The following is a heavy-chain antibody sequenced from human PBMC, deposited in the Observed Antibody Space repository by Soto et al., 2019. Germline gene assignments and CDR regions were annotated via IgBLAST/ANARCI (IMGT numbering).Heavy chain of an antibody. Sequence: QVQLVESGGGVVQPGTSLRLSCAASGFIFSNYAMHWVRQAPGKGLEWVAVISFDGSNKYYADSVKGRCTISRDKSNNTLYLQMNSLRGEDTAVYYCAREVMDWPYFDSWGQGTLVTVSS. CDR2: ISFDGSNK. J-gene: IGHJ4*02. V-gene: IGHV3-30-3*01. CDR3: AREVMDWPYFDS. CDR1: GFIFSNYA. D-gene: IGHD2-21*01.